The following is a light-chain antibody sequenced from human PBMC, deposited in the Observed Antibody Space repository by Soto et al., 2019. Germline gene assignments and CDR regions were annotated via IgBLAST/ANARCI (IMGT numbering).Light chain of an antibody. Sequence: QSALTQPASVSGSPGQSITISCTGTSSDIGAYNYVSWYQQYPGKTPKLMIHGPTNRPSGVSNRFSGSKTGNTASLTISGLYVDDEAAYDCFSHRSGAGDVFGTGTKVTVL. CDR1: SSDIGAYNY. V-gene: IGLV2-14*01. CDR2: GPT. J-gene: IGLJ1*01. CDR3: FSHRSGAGDV.